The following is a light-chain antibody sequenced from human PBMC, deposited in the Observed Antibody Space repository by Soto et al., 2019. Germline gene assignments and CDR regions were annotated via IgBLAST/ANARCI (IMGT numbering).Light chain of an antibody. J-gene: IGLJ1*01. CDR3: CSYAGSSSHV. Sequence: QSLLTEPAWVSGSPGQSITISCTGTSSDVGSYNLVSLYQQHPGKAPKLMIYEGSKRPSGVSNRFSGSKSGNTASLTISGLQAEDEADYYCCSYAGSSSHVFGTGTKVTVL. V-gene: IGLV2-23*01. CDR1: SSDVGSYNL. CDR2: EGS.